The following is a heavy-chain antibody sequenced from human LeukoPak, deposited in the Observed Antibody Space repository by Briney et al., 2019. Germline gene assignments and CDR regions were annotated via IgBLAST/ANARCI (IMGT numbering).Heavy chain of an antibody. D-gene: IGHD3-22*01. CDR2: ITSTGSTI. J-gene: IGHJ4*02. CDR3: ARAGFPYYYDSLDY. CDR1: GFTFSDYE. Sequence: GGSLRLSCAASGFTFSDYEMNWVRQAPGKGLEWVSYITSTGSTIYYADSVKGRFTISRDNAKNSLYLQMNSLRAEDTAVYYCARAGFPYYYDSLDYWGQGTLVTVSS. V-gene: IGHV3-48*03.